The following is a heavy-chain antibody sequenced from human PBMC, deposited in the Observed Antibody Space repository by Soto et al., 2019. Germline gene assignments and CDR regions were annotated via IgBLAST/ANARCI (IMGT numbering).Heavy chain of an antibody. CDR3: ARGPWSSRGWYFDL. D-gene: IGHD6-13*01. CDR2: IIPILGIA. V-gene: IGHV1-69*02. J-gene: IGHJ2*01. Sequence: QVQLVQSGAEVKKPGSSVKVSCKASGGTFSSYTISWVRQAPGQGLEWMGMIIPILGIANYAQKFQGRVTITADKSTSTAYMELSSLRYEDTAVYYCARGPWSSRGWYFDLWGRGTLVTVSS. CDR1: GGTFSSYT.